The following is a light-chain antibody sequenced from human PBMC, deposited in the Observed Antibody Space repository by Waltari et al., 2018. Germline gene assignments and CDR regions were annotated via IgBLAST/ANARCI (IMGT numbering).Light chain of an antibody. V-gene: IGLV1-44*01. CDR3: AAWDESLKGWV. Sequence: QSVLTQPPSLSGPPGQRVTISCSGSNSNIGSNTVDWYQVPPGTAPKLLIHGNDQRPSGVPDRFSGPKFGASGSLAISGLQPEDESEYYCAAWDESLKGWVFGGGTRLTVL. J-gene: IGLJ3*02. CDR1: NSNIGSNT. CDR2: GND.